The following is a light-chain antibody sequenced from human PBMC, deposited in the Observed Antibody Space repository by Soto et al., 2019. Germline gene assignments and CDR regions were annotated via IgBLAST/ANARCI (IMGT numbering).Light chain of an antibody. CDR2: GAS. V-gene: IGKV3D-20*02. CDR3: QQSSNWPPLT. J-gene: IGKJ4*01. CDR1: QSVSSSY. Sequence: EIVLTQSPGTLSLSPGESATLSCRASQSVSSSYLAWYQQKPRQAPRLLIYGASSRATGILARFSGSGSGTDFTLTISSLEPADFAVYYCQQSSNWPPLTCGGGTKVDIK.